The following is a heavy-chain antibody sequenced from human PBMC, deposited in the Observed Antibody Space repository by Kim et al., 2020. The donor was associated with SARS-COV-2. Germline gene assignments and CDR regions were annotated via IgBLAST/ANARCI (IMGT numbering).Heavy chain of an antibody. CDR3: ARAPGWGTLTMVRGNSMDV. J-gene: IGHJ6*02. Sequence: GGSLRLSCAASGFTFSSYSMNWVRQAPGKGLEWVSYISSSSSTIYYADSVKGRFTISRDNAKNSLYLQMNSLRDEDTAVYYCARAPGWGTLTMVRGNSMDVWGQGTTVTVSS. CDR1: GFTFSSYS. D-gene: IGHD3-10*01. CDR2: ISSSSSTI. V-gene: IGHV3-48*02.